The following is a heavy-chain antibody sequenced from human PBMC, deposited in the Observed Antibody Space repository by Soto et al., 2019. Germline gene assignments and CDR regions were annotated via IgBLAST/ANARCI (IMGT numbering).Heavy chain of an antibody. Sequence: SETLSLTCTVSGGSISSSSYYWGWIRQPPGKGLEWIGSIYYSGSTYYNPSLKSRVTISVDTSKNQFSLKLSSVTAADTAVYYCARHGGYSSSWYGYYYGMDVCGQGTTVTVSS. CDR1: GGSISSSSYY. D-gene: IGHD6-13*01. V-gene: IGHV4-39*01. J-gene: IGHJ6*02. CDR3: ARHGGYSSSWYGYYYGMDV. CDR2: IYYSGST.